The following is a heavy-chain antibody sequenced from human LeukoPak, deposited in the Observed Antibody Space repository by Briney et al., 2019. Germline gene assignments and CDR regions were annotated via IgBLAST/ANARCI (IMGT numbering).Heavy chain of an antibody. CDR1: GYTFTGYY. V-gene: IGHV1-2*02. J-gene: IGHJ4*02. CDR3: ARDPSIGYCSGGSCYGLADY. Sequence: ASVKVSCKASGYTFTGYYMHWVRQAPGQGLEWMGWINPNSGGTNYARKFQGRVTMTRDTSISTAYMELSRLRSDDTAVYYCARDPSIGYCSGGSCYGLADYWGQGTLVTVSS. D-gene: IGHD2-15*01. CDR2: INPNSGGT.